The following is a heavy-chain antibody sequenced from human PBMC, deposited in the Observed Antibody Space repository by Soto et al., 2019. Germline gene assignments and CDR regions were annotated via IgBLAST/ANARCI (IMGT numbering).Heavy chain of an antibody. CDR3: AKDYSSSD. CDR2: IYYSGST. J-gene: IGHJ4*02. D-gene: IGHD6-13*01. Sequence: SETLSLTCTVSGGSIGYSNYYWGWIRQPPGKALEWIGTIYYSGSTYYNPSLKSRVTMSVDTSKNQFSLKLTSVAAEDTAVYYCAKDYSSSDWGQGTLVTVSS. CDR1: GGSIGYSNYY. V-gene: IGHV4-39*07.